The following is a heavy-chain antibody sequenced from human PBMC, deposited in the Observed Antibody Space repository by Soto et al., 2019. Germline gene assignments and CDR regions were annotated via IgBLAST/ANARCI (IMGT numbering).Heavy chain of an antibody. J-gene: IGHJ4*02. CDR1: GYTFTIYY. Sequence: VSVKVSCKASGYTFTIYYMHWVRQAPGQGLEWMGIINPSGGSTSYAQKFQGRVTITRDTSASTAYMELSSLRSEDTAVYYCARLLRYFDWSPFDYWGQGTLVTVSS. CDR3: ARLLRYFDWSPFDY. V-gene: IGHV1-46*01. CDR2: INPSGGST. D-gene: IGHD3-9*01.